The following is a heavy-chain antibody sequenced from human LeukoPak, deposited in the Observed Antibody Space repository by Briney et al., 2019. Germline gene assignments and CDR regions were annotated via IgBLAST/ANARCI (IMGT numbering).Heavy chain of an antibody. J-gene: IGHJ6*02. CDR2: ISSSSSYI. CDR3: ARALHLYGDYGEDYYYGMDV. D-gene: IGHD4-17*01. Sequence: GGSLRLSCAASGFTFSSYSMNWVRQAPGKGLEWVSSISSSSSYIYYADSVKGRFTISRDNDKNSLYLQMNSLRAEDTAVYYCARALHLYGDYGEDYYYGMDVWGQGTTVTVSS. CDR1: GFTFSSYS. V-gene: IGHV3-21*01.